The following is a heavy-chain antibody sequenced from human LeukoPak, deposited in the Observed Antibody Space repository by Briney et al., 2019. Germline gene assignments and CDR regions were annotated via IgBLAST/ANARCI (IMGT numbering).Heavy chain of an antibody. CDR3: AKEGIVVVPAAKGPYYYYYMDV. CDR1: GFTFSSYA. J-gene: IGHJ6*03. CDR2: IRYDGSNK. D-gene: IGHD2-2*01. Sequence: GGSLRLSCAASGFTFSSYAMSWVRQAQGKGLEWVAFIRYDGSNKYYADSVKGRFTISRDNSKNTLYLQMNSLRAEDMAVYYCAKEGIVVVPAAKGPYYYYYMDVWGKGITVTVSS. V-gene: IGHV3-30*02.